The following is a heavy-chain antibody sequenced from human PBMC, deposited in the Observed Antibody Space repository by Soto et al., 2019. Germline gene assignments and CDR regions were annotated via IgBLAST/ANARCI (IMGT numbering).Heavy chain of an antibody. Sequence: GGSLRLSCAASGFTFSSYGMHWVRQAPGKGLEWVAVISYDGSNKYYADSVKGRFTISRDNSKNTLYLQMNSLRAEDTAVYYCANSDYDILTGHFKYAFDIWGQGTMVTVSS. V-gene: IGHV3-30*18. CDR1: GFTFSSYG. CDR2: ISYDGSNK. CDR3: ANSDYDILTGHFKYAFDI. D-gene: IGHD3-9*01. J-gene: IGHJ3*02.